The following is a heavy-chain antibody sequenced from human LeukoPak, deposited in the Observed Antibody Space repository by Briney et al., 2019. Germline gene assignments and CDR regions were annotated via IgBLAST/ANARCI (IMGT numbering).Heavy chain of an antibody. D-gene: IGHD4-23*01. Sequence: PSETLSLTCTVSGGSISSYYWSWIRQPPGKGPEWIGYIYYSGSTNYNPSLKSRVTISVDTSKNQFSLKLSSVTAADTAVYYCARIEDYGGNSVNYWGQGTLVTVSS. V-gene: IGHV4-59*01. J-gene: IGHJ4*02. CDR2: IYYSGST. CDR1: GGSISSYY. CDR3: ARIEDYGGNSVNY.